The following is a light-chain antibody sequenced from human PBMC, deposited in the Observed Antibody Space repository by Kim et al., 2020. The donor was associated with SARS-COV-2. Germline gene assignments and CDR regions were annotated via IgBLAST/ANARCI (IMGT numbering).Light chain of an antibody. V-gene: IGKV1-5*03. J-gene: IGKJ2*01. CDR2: KAS. CDR3: QQYNTDST. Sequence: AASVADRVTITGRASQSISIWLAWYQQKPGLAPKLLIYKASSLQSGVPSRFSGSGSGTEFSLTITSLQPDDSATYYCQQYNTDSTFGQGTKLEIK. CDR1: QSISIW.